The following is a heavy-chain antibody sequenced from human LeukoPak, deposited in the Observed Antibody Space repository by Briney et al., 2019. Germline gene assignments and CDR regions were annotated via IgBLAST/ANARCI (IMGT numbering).Heavy chain of an antibody. V-gene: IGHV4-4*07. Sequence: SETLSLTCTVSGGSISSYYWSLIRQPAGKGLEWIGRIYTSGSTNYNPSLKSRVTMSVDTSKNQFSLKLSSVTAADTAVYYCARETSIAARLYYYYGMDVWGQGTTVTVSS. CDR2: IYTSGST. J-gene: IGHJ6*02. D-gene: IGHD6-6*01. CDR3: ARETSIAARLYYYYGMDV. CDR1: GGSISSYY.